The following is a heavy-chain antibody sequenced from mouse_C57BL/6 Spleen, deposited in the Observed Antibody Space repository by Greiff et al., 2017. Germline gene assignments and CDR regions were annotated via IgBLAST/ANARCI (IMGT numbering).Heavy chain of an antibody. V-gene: IGHV14-2*01. Sequence: DVKLQESGAELVKPGASVKLSCTASGFNIKDYYMHWVKQRTEQGLEWIGRIDPEDGETKYAPKFQGKATITADTSSNTAYLQLSSLTSEDTAVYYCALITTVVERYFDVWGTGTTVTVSS. J-gene: IGHJ1*03. CDR3: ALITTVVERYFDV. D-gene: IGHD1-1*01. CDR2: IDPEDGET. CDR1: GFNIKDYY.